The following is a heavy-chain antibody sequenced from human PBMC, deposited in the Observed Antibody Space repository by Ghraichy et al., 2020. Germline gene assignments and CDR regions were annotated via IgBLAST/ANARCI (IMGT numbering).Heavy chain of an antibody. Sequence: ASVKVSCKASGYTFTGYYMHWVRQAPGQGLEWMGWINPNSCGTNYAQKFQGRVTMTRDTSISTAYMELSRLRSDDTAVYYCAREGDPEWELQARDYFDYWGQGTLV. CDR2: INPNSCGT. D-gene: IGHD1-26*01. V-gene: IGHV1-2*02. CDR3: AREGDPEWELQARDYFDY. J-gene: IGHJ4*02. CDR1: GYTFTGYY.